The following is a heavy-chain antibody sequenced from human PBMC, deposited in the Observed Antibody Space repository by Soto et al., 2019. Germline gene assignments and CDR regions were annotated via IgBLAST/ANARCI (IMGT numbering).Heavy chain of an antibody. J-gene: IGHJ6*02. Sequence: QVQLVQSGAEVKKPGSSVKVSCKASGGTFSSYAISWVRQAPGQGLEWMGGIIPMFGTANYAQKVQGRVTITADESTSTAYMELSSLRSEDTAVYYCSGQADPVAPGGMDVWGQGTTVTVSS. CDR3: SGQADPVAPGGMDV. CDR2: IIPMFGTA. D-gene: IGHD2-15*01. V-gene: IGHV1-69*12. CDR1: GGTFSSYA.